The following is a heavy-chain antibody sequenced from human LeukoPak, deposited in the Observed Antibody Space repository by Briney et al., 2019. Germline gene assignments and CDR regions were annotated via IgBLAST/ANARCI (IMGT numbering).Heavy chain of an antibody. J-gene: IGHJ4*02. CDR2: ITSSSSHI. Sequence: PGGSLRLSCAASGFTFNSYNMNWVRQAPGKGLEWVSSITSSSSHIYYADSVRGRFTISRDNAKNSLYLQMNSLRAEDTALYYCARHRTASDYWGQGTLVTVSS. CDR1: GFTFNSYN. CDR3: ARHRTASDY. D-gene: IGHD3-16*02. V-gene: IGHV3-21*01.